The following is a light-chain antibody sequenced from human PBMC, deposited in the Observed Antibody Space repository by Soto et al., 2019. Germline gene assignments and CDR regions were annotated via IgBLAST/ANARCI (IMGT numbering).Light chain of an antibody. J-gene: IGLJ3*02. CDR1: SSDVGGYNY. Sequence: QSVLTQPASVSGSPGQSITISCTGTSSDVGGYNYVSWFQQHPGKAPKLKIYEVSNRPSGVSNRFSGSKSGYTASLTISELQDEDEADYYCTSFTSSSTWVFGGGTKLTVL. CDR3: TSFTSSSTWV. V-gene: IGLV2-14*03. CDR2: EVS.